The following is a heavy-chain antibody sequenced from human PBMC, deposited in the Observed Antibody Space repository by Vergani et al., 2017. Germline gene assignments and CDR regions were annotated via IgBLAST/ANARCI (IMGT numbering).Heavy chain of an antibody. CDR3: ATPQTVTTGGMEV. V-gene: IGHV1-69-2*01. CDR1: GYTFTDHY. CDR2: VDPEDGET. D-gene: IGHD4-17*01. Sequence: EVQLVQSGAEVKKPGATMKISCKVSGYTFTDHYMHWVKQAPGNGLEWMGLVDPEDGETIYAEKFKGRVTIAADTSTDTAHLELSRLRSEDTAFYYCATPQTVTTGGMEVWGKGTTVIVSS. J-gene: IGHJ6*04.